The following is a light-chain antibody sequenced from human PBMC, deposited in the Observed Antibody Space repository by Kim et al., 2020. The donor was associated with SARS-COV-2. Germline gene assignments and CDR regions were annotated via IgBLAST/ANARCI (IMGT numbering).Light chain of an antibody. CDR1: KRVGRN. V-gene: IGKV3-15*01. Sequence: GEEATLACEASKRVGRNIAGDQQKRGEDPRRLINGTSTRATGIPARLSGSGSGTEFTLNISSLQSEDFAVYYCQQYNNWPPVTFGQGTRLEIK. CDR2: GTS. J-gene: IGKJ5*01. CDR3: QQYNNWPPVT.